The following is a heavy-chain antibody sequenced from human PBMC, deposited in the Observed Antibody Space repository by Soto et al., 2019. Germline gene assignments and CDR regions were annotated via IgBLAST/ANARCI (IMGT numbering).Heavy chain of an antibody. CDR1: GLTSDDYT. D-gene: IGHD5-18*01. Sequence: PGGSLGLSWATSGLTSDDYTRQWFREVSGKAPECVSLISWDGENTFYAVSVKGRFTVSRDSSRNSLYLQMNGLRSDDSALYFCGKAFDLDGYSYYIDHWGQGTLVTGSS. CDR3: GKAFDLDGYSYYIDH. CDR2: ISWDGENT. J-gene: IGHJ4*02. V-gene: IGHV3-43*01.